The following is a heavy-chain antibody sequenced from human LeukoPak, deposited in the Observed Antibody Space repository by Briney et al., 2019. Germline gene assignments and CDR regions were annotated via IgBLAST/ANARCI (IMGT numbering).Heavy chain of an antibody. Sequence: GGSLRLSCAASGFTVSSNYMGWVRQAPGKGLEWISVIYSGGSTYYGDSVKGRLTISRDSSKNTLYLQMNSLRAEDTAVYYCARHYYGSGNFYMDVWGKGTTVIVSS. D-gene: IGHD3-10*01. CDR1: GFTVSSNY. CDR3: ARHYYGSGNFYMDV. J-gene: IGHJ6*03. CDR2: IYSGGST. V-gene: IGHV3-53*01.